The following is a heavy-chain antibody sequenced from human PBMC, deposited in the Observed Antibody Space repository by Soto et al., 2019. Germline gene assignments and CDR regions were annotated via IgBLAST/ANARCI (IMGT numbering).Heavy chain of an antibody. CDR1: GFTFSSYG. V-gene: IGHV3-30*18. D-gene: IGHD3-10*01. Sequence: GGSLRLSCAASGFTFSSYGMHWVRQAPGKGLEWVAVISYDGSNKYYADSVKGRFTISRDNSKNTLYLQMNSLRAEDTAVYYCAKDTNYYGSDTPFDYWGQGTLVTVSS. CDR3: AKDTNYYGSDTPFDY. J-gene: IGHJ4*02. CDR2: ISYDGSNK.